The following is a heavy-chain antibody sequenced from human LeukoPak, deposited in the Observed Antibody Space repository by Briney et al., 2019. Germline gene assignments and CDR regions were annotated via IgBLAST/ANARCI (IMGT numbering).Heavy chain of an antibody. CDR1: GYTFTSYG. D-gene: IGHD3-9*01. CDR2: INAYNGKT. Sequence: ASGKVSCKASGYTFTSYGISWVRQAPGQGLEWMGWINAYNGKTNYAQTLQGRVTMTTDTSTSTAYMELSSLRSDDTAVYYCAREGRYGPRRFDPWGQGILVTVSS. J-gene: IGHJ5*02. CDR3: AREGRYGPRRFDP. V-gene: IGHV1-18*01.